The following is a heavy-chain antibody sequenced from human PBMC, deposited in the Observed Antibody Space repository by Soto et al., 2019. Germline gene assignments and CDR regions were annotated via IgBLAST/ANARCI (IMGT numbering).Heavy chain of an antibody. CDR3: AKDMSARSDSWLNWFDP. CDR1: GFTFDDYV. J-gene: IGHJ5*02. Sequence: GGSLRLSCAASGFTFDDYVMHWVRQAPGKGLEWVSGISWKSGTIGYADSVQGRSTISRDNAKNSLYLQMSSLRTEDTAFYYCAKDMSARSDSWLNWFDPWGQGTLVTVSS. CDR2: ISWKSGTI. D-gene: IGHD2-2*01. V-gene: IGHV3-9*01.